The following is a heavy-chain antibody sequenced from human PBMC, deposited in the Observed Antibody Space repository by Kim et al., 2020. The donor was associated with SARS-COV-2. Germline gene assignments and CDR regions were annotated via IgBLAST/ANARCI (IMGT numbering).Heavy chain of an antibody. CDR2: IYYSGST. CDR3: ARREEAVAGTGTFDY. CDR1: GGSISSSSYY. D-gene: IGHD6-19*01. V-gene: IGHV4-39*01. Sequence: SETLSLTCTVSGGSISSSSYYWGWIRQPPGKGLEWIGSIYYSGSTYYNPSLKSRVTISVDTSKNQFSLKLSSVTAADTAVYYCARREEAVAGTGTFDYWGQGTLVTVSS. J-gene: IGHJ4*02.